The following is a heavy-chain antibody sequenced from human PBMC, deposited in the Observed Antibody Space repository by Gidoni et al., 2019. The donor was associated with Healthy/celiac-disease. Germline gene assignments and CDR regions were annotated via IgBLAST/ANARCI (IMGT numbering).Heavy chain of an antibody. CDR3: ARVYSSGWTSYFDY. Sequence: QVQLQESGPGLVKPSETLSLTCTVSGCSISSYYWSWIRQPPGKGLEWIGYIYYSGSTNYNPSLKSRVTISVDTSKNQFSLKLSYVTAADTAVYYCARVYSSGWTSYFDYWGQGTLVTVSS. J-gene: IGHJ4*02. D-gene: IGHD6-19*01. V-gene: IGHV4-59*01. CDR2: IYYSGST. CDR1: GCSISSYY.